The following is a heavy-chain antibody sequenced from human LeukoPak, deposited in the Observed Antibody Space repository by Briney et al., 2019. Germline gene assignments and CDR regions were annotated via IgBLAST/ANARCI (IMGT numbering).Heavy chain of an antibody. Sequence: PSETLSLTCAVYGGSFSGYYWSWIRQPPGKGLEWIGEINHSGSTNYNPSLKSRVTISVDTSKNQFSLKLSSVTAADTAVYYCARHLVRGVISDYWGQGTLVTVSS. V-gene: IGHV4-34*01. CDR2: INHSGST. CDR3: ARHLVRGVISDY. D-gene: IGHD3-10*01. CDR1: GGSFSGYY. J-gene: IGHJ4*02.